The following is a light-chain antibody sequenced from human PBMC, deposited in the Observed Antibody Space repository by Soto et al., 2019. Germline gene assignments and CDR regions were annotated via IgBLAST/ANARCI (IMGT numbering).Light chain of an antibody. CDR3: QQYGYLVT. CDR2: GAS. CDR1: QSVSSSY. J-gene: IGKJ4*01. Sequence: EIVLTQSPGTLSLSPGERATLSCRASQSVSSSYLAWYQQKPGRAHRLLIYGASSRATGIPDRFSGSGSGTDFTLTISRLEQEDFAMYYCQQYGYLVTFGGGTKGDSK. V-gene: IGKV3-20*01.